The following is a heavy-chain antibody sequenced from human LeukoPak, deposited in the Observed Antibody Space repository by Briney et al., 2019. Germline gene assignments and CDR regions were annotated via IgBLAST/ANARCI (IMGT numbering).Heavy chain of an antibody. CDR1: GGSFSGYY. CDR2: INHSGST. J-gene: IGHJ5*02. D-gene: IGHD3-16*02. V-gene: IGHV4-34*01. CDR3: ARVGYDYDWWSYPKFGWFDP. Sequence: PSETLSLTCAVYGGSFSGYYWSWIRQPPGKGLEWIGEINHSGSTNYNPSLKSRVTISVDTSKNQFSLKLSSVTAADTAVYYCARVGYDYDWWSYPKFGWFDPWGQGALVTVSS.